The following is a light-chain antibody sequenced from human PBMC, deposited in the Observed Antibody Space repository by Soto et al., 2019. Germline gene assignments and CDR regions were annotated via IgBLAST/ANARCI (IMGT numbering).Light chain of an antibody. Sequence: QSALTQPASVSGSPGQSITISCTGTNSDIGAYDYVSWYQQHPGKAPKLMIYEVTNRPSGVSNRFSASKSGNTTSLTISGLQAEDEADCYCSSYTSTSTPVIFGGGTKVTVL. CDR1: NSDIGAYDY. CDR2: EVT. J-gene: IGLJ2*01. V-gene: IGLV2-14*01. CDR3: SSYTSTSTPVI.